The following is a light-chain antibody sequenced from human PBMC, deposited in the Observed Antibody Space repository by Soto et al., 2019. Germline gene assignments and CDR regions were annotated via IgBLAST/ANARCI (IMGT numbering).Light chain of an antibody. Sequence: QSVLTQPPSASGSPGQRGTISCSGSSSNIGSNYVYWYQQLPATAPNLLIYRNNKRPSGVPDRFSGSKSGTSASLAISGLRSEDEADYYCAAWDDSLSGYVFGTGTKVTVL. CDR1: SSNIGSNY. CDR3: AAWDDSLSGYV. CDR2: RNN. V-gene: IGLV1-47*01. J-gene: IGLJ1*01.